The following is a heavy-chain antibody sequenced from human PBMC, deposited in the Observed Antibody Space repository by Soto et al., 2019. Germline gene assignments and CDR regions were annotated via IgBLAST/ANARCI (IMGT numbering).Heavy chain of an antibody. J-gene: IGHJ3*02. CDR3: AHRQDEGNCYGGSCYEVRPFDI. CDR1: GLSLSTIGVG. V-gene: IGHV2-5*01. Sequence: GSGPTLVNPTQTLTLTCTFSGLSLSTIGVGVGWIRQPPGKALQWLALIYWNDDKRYSPSLKSRLTINKDTSKNQVVLTMTNMDTVETAKYYCAHRQDEGNCYGGSCYEVRPFDIWGQGTMVTVSS. CDR2: IYWNDDK. D-gene: IGHD2-15*01.